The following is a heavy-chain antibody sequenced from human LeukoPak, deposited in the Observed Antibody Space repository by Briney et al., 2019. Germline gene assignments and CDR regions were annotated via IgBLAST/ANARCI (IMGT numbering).Heavy chain of an antibody. J-gene: IGHJ4*02. D-gene: IGHD3-9*01. CDR1: GFTFSSYG. CDR2: ISYDGSKK. V-gene: IGHV3-30*18. CDR3: SKGGLRYFDWLLDY. Sequence: GRSLRLSCAASGFTFSSYGMHWVRQAPGKGLEWVTVISYDGSKKYYADSVKGRFTISRDNSRNTLYLQMNSLRAEDTAVYYCSKGGLRYFDWLLDYWGQGTLVTVSS.